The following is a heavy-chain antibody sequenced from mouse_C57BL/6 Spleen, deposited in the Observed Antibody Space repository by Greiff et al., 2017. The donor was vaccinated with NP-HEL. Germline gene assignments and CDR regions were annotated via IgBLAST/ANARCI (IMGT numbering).Heavy chain of an antibody. Sequence: VQLKESGPELVKPGASVKISCKASGYSFTGYYMNWVKQSPEKSLEWIGEINPSTGGTNYNQKFKAKATLTVDKSSSTAYMQLKSLTSEDSAVYYCARILRYWYFDVWGTGTTVTVSS. CDR2: INPSTGGT. J-gene: IGHJ1*03. V-gene: IGHV1-42*01. CDR3: ARILRYWYFDV. D-gene: IGHD1-1*01. CDR1: GYSFTGYY.